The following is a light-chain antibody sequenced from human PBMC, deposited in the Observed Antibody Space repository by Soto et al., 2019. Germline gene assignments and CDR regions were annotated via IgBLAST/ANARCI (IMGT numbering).Light chain of an antibody. CDR1: QSISTW. V-gene: IGKV1-5*01. Sequence: DIQMTQSPSTLSASVGDRVTITCRASQSISTWLAWYQQTPGKAPKLLMYDASTLESGAPARFSGSGSGTEFTLTISSLQPEDFATYHCQEYKTWTFGQGTKV. CDR3: QEYKTWT. CDR2: DAS. J-gene: IGKJ1*01.